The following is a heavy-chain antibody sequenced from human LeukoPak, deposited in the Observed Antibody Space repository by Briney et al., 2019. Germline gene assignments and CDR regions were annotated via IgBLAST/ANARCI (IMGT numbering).Heavy chain of an antibody. V-gene: IGHV3-7*01. J-gene: IGHJ4*02. CDR1: GFTFKNYW. CDR3: ARGASSGWYAAGYFDC. CDR2: IKGDGSEK. D-gene: IGHD6-19*01. Sequence: GGSLRLSCAASGFTFKNYWMSWVRQAPGKGLEWVANIKGDGSEKYYVDSVNGRFTISRDNAKNSLYLQLNSLRAEDTAVYYCARGASSGWYAAGYFDCWGQGTLVPVSS.